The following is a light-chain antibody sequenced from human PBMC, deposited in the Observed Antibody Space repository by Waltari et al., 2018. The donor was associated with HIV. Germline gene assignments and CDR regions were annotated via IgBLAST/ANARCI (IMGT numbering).Light chain of an antibody. CDR1: QAVSDD. CDR2: SAS. V-gene: IGKV1-17*02. J-gene: IGKJ4*01. Sequence: DIQMTQSPSSLSASIGERVTITCRASQAVSDDLGWDQQTPGEAPRRLIYSASSVENGVPSRFSGSRAGEDFTLTITNLQPEDCATYYCLQHHSYPLTFGGGTKVEI. CDR3: LQHHSYPLT.